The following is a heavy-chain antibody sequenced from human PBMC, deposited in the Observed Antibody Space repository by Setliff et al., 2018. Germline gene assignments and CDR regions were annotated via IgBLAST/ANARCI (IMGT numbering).Heavy chain of an antibody. Sequence: ASVKVSCKASGYTFTGYHMHWVRQAPGQGLEWMGWINPNSGGTNYAQKFQGRVTMTRDTSISTAYMELSRLRSDDTAVYYCARERSGSYEGFDPWGQGTLVTVSS. CDR1: GYTFTGYH. CDR2: INPNSGGT. V-gene: IGHV1-2*02. D-gene: IGHD1-26*01. CDR3: ARERSGSYEGFDP. J-gene: IGHJ5*02.